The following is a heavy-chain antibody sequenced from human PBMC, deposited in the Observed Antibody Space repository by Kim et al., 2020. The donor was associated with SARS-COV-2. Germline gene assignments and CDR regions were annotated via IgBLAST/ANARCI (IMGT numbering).Heavy chain of an antibody. D-gene: IGHD2-15*01. CDR3: AKDPASGDGRDI. V-gene: IGHV3-23*01. Sequence: GGSLRLSCEGSGFSFGSYAMNWVRQAPGKGLEWASAISASGSATFYADSVRGRFTISRDNSKETLYLQMNSLRVEDKALYYCAKDPASGDGRDIWGQGTLVTVSS. CDR2: ISASGSAT. J-gene: IGHJ1*01. CDR1: GFSFGSYA.